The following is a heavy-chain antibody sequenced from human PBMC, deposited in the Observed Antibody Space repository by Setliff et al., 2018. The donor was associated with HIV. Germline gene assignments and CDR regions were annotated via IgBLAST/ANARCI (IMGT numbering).Heavy chain of an antibody. J-gene: IGHJ4*02. CDR3: ARDPPGYGDSNDF. D-gene: IGHD4-17*01. V-gene: IGHV4-61*01. Sequence: PSETLSLTCTVSGGSVGSGSYYWSWIRQPPGKGLEWIGYIYYSGNTNNNPSLKSRVTLSIDTSKNQFSLNLHSVTAADTAVYYCARDPPGYGDSNDFWGQGTLVTVSS. CDR1: GGSVGSGSYY. CDR2: IYYSGNT.